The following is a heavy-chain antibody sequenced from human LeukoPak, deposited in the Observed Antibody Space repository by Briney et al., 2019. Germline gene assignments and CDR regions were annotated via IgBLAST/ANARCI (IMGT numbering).Heavy chain of an antibody. V-gene: IGHV3-66*01. CDR3: ARDGEFPSNYYYGMDV. CDR1: GFTVSSNY. Sequence: GGSLRLSCAASGFTVSSNYMSWVRQAPGKGLEWVSVIYSGGSTYYVDSVKGRFTISRDNSKNTLYLQMNSLRAEDTAVYYCARDGEFPSNYYYGMDVWGQGTTVTVSS. CDR2: IYSGGST. D-gene: IGHD3-10*01. J-gene: IGHJ6*02.